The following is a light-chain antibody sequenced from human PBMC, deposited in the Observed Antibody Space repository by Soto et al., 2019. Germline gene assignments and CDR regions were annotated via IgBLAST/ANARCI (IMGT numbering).Light chain of an antibody. V-gene: IGLV1-40*01. Sequence: QSVLTQPPSVSGAPGQRVTISCTGSSSNIGAGYDVHWYQQLPGTAPKLLIHGNNNRPSGVPDRFSGSKSGTSASLAITGLQAEDEADYYCQSYDSSLRSVVFGGGTKLTVL. CDR2: GNN. CDR3: QSYDSSLRSVV. CDR1: SSNIGAGYD. J-gene: IGLJ2*01.